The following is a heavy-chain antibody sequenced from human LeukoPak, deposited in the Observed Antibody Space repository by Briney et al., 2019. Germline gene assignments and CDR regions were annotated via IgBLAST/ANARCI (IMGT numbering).Heavy chain of an antibody. CDR3: AKVNYYGSGSYFRRGGYYFDY. V-gene: IGHV3-23*01. D-gene: IGHD3-10*01. J-gene: IGHJ4*02. CDR2: VSGSGSTT. Sequence: GGSLRLSCAASGFTFYNYAMSWVRQAPGKGLEWVSAVSGSGSTTYYADSVKGRFTISRDNSKNTLYLQMNSLRAEDTAVYYCAKVNYYGSGSYFRRGGYYFDYWGQGTLVTVSS. CDR1: GFTFYNYA.